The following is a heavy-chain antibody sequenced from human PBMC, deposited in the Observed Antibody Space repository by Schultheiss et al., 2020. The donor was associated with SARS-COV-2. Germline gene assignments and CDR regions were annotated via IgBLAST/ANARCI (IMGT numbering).Heavy chain of an antibody. CDR2: ISGSGGST. J-gene: IGHJ4*02. V-gene: IGHV3-23*01. D-gene: IGHD6-19*01. CDR1: GFTFSSYA. Sequence: GGSLRLSCAASGFTFSSYAMHWVRQAPGKGLEWVSAISGSGGSTYYADSVKGRFTISRDNSKNTLYLQMNSLRAEDTAVYYCAKDGMGIAVAGTVDYWGQGTLVTVSS. CDR3: AKDGMGIAVAGTVDY.